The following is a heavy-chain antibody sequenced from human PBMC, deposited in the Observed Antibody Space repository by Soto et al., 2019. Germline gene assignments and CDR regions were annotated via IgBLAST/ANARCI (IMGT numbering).Heavy chain of an antibody. CDR3: ERQGSNGAYYYYGMDV. J-gene: IGHJ6*02. D-gene: IGHD3-16*01. CDR2: IYPGDSDT. V-gene: IGHV5-51*01. CDR1: GYRFSSYW. Sequence: PGESLKISCKGSGYRFSSYWIAWVRQMPGKGLEWMGIIYPGDSDTRYSPSFEGQVTISADKSNSSAYLQWSSLKASDTAMYYCERQGSNGAYYYYGMDVWGQGTTVTVSS.